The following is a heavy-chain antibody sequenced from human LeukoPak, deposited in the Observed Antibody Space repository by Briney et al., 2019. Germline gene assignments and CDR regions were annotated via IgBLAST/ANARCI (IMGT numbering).Heavy chain of an antibody. J-gene: IGHJ5*02. Sequence: SETLSLTCTVSGGSISSYYWSWIRQPPGKGLEWIGYIYYSGSTNYNPSLKSRVTISVDTSKNQFSLKLSSVTAADTAVYYCARRYRNLWFGESHHNWFDPWGQGTLVTVSS. D-gene: IGHD3-10*01. CDR1: GGSISSYY. CDR2: IYYSGST. V-gene: IGHV4-59*01. CDR3: ARRYRNLWFGESHHNWFDP.